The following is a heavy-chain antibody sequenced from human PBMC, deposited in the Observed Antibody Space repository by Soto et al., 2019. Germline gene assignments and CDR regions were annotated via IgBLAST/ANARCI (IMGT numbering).Heavy chain of an antibody. V-gene: IGHV3-30*18. CDR2: ISYDGSNK. D-gene: IGHD1-26*01. J-gene: IGHJ6*02. CDR1: GFTFSSYG. CDR3: AKVGGSNCRYYSGMDV. Sequence: QVQLVESGGGVVQPGRSLRLSCAASGFTFSSYGMHWVRQAPGKGLEWVAVISYDGSNKYHADSVKGRFTISRDNSKNTLYLQMNSLRAEDTAVYYCAKVGGSNCRYYSGMDVGGQGTTVTVSS.